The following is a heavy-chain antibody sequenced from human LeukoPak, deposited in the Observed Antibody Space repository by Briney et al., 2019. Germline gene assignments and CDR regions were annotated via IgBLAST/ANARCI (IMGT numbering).Heavy chain of an antibody. Sequence: ASVKVSCKASGYTFTGYYMHWVRQAPGQGLEWMGWINPNSGGTNYAQKFQGRVTMTRDTSISTAYMELSRLRSDDTAVYYCARARYSYGKFDYWGQGTLVIVSS. J-gene: IGHJ4*02. D-gene: IGHD5-18*01. CDR3: ARARYSYGKFDY. V-gene: IGHV1-2*02. CDR2: INPNSGGT. CDR1: GYTFTGYY.